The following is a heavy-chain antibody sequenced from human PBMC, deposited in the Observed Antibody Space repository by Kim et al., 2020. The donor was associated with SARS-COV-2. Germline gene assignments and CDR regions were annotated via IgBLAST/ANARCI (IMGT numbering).Heavy chain of an antibody. J-gene: IGHJ3*02. CDR3: ARLRGRDAFDI. V-gene: IGHV4-61*07. Sequence: NCTPSLRRRLTIAVDTAKNQFSLRLSSVTAADTAVYYCARLRGRDAFDIWGQGAMVTVSS. D-gene: IGHD2-15*01.